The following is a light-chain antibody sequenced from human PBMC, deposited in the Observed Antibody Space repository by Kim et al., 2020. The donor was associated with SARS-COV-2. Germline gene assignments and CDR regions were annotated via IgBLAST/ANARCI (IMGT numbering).Light chain of an antibody. V-gene: IGKV1D-13*01. CDR3: QQFNNYRWT. CDR2: DAS. CDR1: QGISSA. Sequence: GDRVTITCRASQGISSALAWYQQKPGKAPKLLIYDASSLESGVPSRFSGSGSGTDFTLTISSLQPEDFATYYCQQFNNYRWTFGQGTKVDIK. J-gene: IGKJ1*01.